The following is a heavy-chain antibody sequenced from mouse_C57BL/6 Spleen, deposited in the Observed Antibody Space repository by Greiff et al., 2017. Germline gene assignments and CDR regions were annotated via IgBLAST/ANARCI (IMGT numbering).Heavy chain of an antibody. CDR1: GFTFSDYG. CDR2: ISSGSSTI. CDR3: ARGNYGSSYPYYFDY. V-gene: IGHV5-17*01. D-gene: IGHD1-1*01. J-gene: IGHJ2*01. Sequence: DVKLVESGGGLVKPGGSLKLSCAASGFTFSDYGMHWVRQAPEKGLEWVAYISSGSSTIYYADTVKGRFTISRDNAKNTLFLQMTSLRSEDTAMYYCARGNYGSSYPYYFDYWGQGTTLTVSS.